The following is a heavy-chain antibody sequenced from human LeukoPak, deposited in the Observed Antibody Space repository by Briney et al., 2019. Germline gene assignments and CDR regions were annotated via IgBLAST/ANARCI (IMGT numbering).Heavy chain of an antibody. CDR3: ARGSPNLGFCSSTSCYYGMDV. J-gene: IGHJ6*02. CDR2: TFYRSKWYN. CDR1: GDSVSSNSAA. Sequence: SQTLSLTCAISGDSVSSNSAAWNWIRQSPSRGLEWLGRTFYRSKWYNDYAVSVKSRITINPDTSKNQFSLRLNSVIPEDTAVYYCARGSPNLGFCSSTSCYYGMDVWGQGTTVTVSS. D-gene: IGHD2-2*01. V-gene: IGHV6-1*01.